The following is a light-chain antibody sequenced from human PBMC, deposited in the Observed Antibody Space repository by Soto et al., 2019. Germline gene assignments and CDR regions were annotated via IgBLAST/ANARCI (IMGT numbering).Light chain of an antibody. J-gene: IGKJ1*01. CDR1: QSVSSSY. CDR2: GAS. V-gene: IGKV3-20*01. CDR3: QQYGT. Sequence: EIVLTQSPATLSLSPGERATLSCRASQSVSSSYLAWYQQKPGQAPRLLIYGASSRATGIPDRFSGSGSGTDFTLTISCLEAEDLAGYYCQQYGTLGQWPK.